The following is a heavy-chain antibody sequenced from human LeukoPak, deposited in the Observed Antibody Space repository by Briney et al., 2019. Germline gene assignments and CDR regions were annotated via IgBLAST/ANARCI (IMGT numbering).Heavy chain of an antibody. J-gene: IGHJ4*02. Sequence: SQTLSLTCTFSGGSISRYYRSWIRQPAGKGLEWIGRIYTSGSTNYNPSLKSRVTMSVDTSKNQISLKLRSVAAADTAVYYCASSSGWYSVLFDYWGQGTLVTVSS. CDR3: ASSSGWYSVLFDY. CDR2: IYTSGST. D-gene: IGHD6-19*01. V-gene: IGHV4-4*07. CDR1: GGSISRYY.